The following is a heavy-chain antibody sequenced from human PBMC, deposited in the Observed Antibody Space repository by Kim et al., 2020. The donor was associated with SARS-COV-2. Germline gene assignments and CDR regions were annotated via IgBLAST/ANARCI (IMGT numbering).Heavy chain of an antibody. CDR3: AKERRGEYVSVWESYPMDLVED. Sequence: GGSLRLSCAASGFTFSSYGMHWVRQAPGKGLEWVAVISYDGSNKYYADSVKGRFTISRDNSKNTLYLQMNSLRAEDTAVYYCAKERRGEYVSVWESYPMDLVEDCGQGTLVSVS. CDR2: ISYDGSNK. J-gene: IGHJ4*02. D-gene: IGHD3-16*02. CDR1: GFTFSSYG. V-gene: IGHV3-30*18.